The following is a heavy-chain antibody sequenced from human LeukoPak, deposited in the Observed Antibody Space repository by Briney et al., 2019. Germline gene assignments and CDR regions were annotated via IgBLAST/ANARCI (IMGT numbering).Heavy chain of an antibody. CDR2: ILSDGSKT. D-gene: IGHD4-11*01. J-gene: IGHJ4*02. Sequence: GGSLRLSCAASGFTFSSDAMHWVRQAPGKGLEWVAIILSDGSKTYYPDSVRGRFTISRVNSKNTVYLEMSSLRAEDTALYFCARSVPDYTRFDYWGQGALVTVSS. V-gene: IGHV3-33*08. CDR1: GFTFSSDA. CDR3: ARSVPDYTRFDY.